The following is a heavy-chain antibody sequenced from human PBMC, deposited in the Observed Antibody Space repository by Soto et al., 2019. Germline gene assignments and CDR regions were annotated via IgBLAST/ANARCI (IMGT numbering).Heavy chain of an antibody. J-gene: IGHJ4*02. Sequence: PSETLSLTCTVSGRSISSGDYYWSWIRQHPGKGLEWIGYIYYSGSTYYNPSLKSRVTISVDTSKNQFSLKLSSVTAADTAVYYCARERYDSSGYYIDYWGQGTLVTVSS. D-gene: IGHD3-22*01. CDR3: ARERYDSSGYYIDY. V-gene: IGHV4-31*03. CDR2: IYYSGST. CDR1: GRSISSGDYY.